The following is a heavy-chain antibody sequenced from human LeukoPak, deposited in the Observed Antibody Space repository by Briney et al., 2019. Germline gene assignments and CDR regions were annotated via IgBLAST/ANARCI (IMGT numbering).Heavy chain of an antibody. D-gene: IGHD3-10*01. Sequence: GGSLRLSCAASGFTFNNYGMSWVRQAPGKGLEWVSSISSSDSSTYYADSVKGRFTISRDNSKNTLYLQMNSLRAEDTAVYYCAKEFGSERNYYYYYNMDVWGKGTTVTISS. J-gene: IGHJ6*03. CDR3: AKEFGSERNYYYYYNMDV. CDR2: ISSSDSST. CDR1: GFTFNNYG. V-gene: IGHV3-23*01.